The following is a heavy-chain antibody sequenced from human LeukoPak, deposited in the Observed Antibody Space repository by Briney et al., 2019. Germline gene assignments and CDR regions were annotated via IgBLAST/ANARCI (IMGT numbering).Heavy chain of an antibody. CDR1: GFTFSSYS. CDR3: AKDRRIVVVPAAIREGNWFDP. CDR2: ISSSSSYI. V-gene: IGHV3-21*04. Sequence: GGSLRLSCAASGFTFSSYSMNWVRQAPGKGLEWVSSISSSSSYIYYADSVKGRFTISRDNSKNTLYLQMNSLRAEDTAVYYCAKDRRIVVVPAAIREGNWFDPWGQGTLVTVSS. D-gene: IGHD2-2*02. J-gene: IGHJ5*02.